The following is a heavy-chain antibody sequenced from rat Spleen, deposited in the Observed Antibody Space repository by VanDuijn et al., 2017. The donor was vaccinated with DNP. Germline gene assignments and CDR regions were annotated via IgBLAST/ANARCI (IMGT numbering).Heavy chain of an antibody. CDR2: ISYDGDST. Sequence: EVQLVESGGGLEQPGRSLKLSCAASGFTFSDYNMAWVRQAPKKGLEWVATISYDGDSTDYRDSVKGRFTVSRDNAESILYLQLDSLTSDDTATYYCARPDYWGQGVMVTVSS. J-gene: IGHJ2*01. V-gene: IGHV5-7*01. CDR3: ARPDY. CDR1: GFTFSDYN.